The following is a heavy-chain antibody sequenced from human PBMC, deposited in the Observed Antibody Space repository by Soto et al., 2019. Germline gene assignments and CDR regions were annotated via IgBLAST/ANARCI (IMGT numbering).Heavy chain of an antibody. Sequence: SETLSLTCTVSGGSISSSSYYWGWIRQPPGKGLEWIGSIYYSGSTYYNPSLKSRVTISVDTSKNQFSLKLSSVTAADTAVYYCARRYSSSWYTGWFDPWGQGTLVT. V-gene: IGHV4-39*01. CDR3: ARRYSSSWYTGWFDP. J-gene: IGHJ5*02. CDR1: GGSISSSSYY. D-gene: IGHD6-13*01. CDR2: IYYSGST.